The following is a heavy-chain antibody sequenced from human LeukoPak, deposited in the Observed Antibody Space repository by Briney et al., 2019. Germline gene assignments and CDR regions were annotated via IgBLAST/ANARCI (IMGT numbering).Heavy chain of an antibody. D-gene: IGHD6-6*01. V-gene: IGHV3-21*04. CDR2: ISSSSSYI. CDR1: GFTFSSYS. CDR3: ARVYSSSSGKNAFDV. J-gene: IGHJ3*01. Sequence: GGSLRLSCAASGFTFSSYSMNWVRQAPGKGLEWVSSISSSSSYIYYADSVKGRFTISRDNAKNSLYLQMNSLRVEDTAVYYCARVYSSSSGKNAFDVWGQGTMVTVSS.